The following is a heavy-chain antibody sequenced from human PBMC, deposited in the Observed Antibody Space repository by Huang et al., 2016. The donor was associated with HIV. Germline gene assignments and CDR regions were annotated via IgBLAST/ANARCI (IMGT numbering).Heavy chain of an antibody. CDR1: GGSFSGYY. J-gene: IGHJ5*02. D-gene: IGHD3-16*01. Sequence: QVHLQQWGAGLLKPSETLSLTCAVYGGSFSGYYWNWIRQSPGKGLEWIGQINHGGITNYNPSLGSRVPRSVDPSKTQFSLRLSSVSVADSAVYYCAREIMISFGGPFDPWGQGTLVIVSS. V-gene: IGHV4-34*01. CDR3: AREIMISFGGPFDP. CDR2: INHGGIT.